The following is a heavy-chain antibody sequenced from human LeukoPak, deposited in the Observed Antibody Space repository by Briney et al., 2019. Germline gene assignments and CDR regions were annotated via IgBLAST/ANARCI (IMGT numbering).Heavy chain of an antibody. J-gene: IGHJ4*02. Sequence: SETLSLTCTVSGGSFEHYFWSWIRQPPGKALESLGYVYYTGSTDYSPSLKSRLTISADTAKNQFSLKLRSVTAADTAVYYCASHRRSHGAEYWGQGTLVTVSS. CDR3: ASHRRSHGAEY. CDR2: VYYTGST. V-gene: IGHV4-59*01. D-gene: IGHD5-18*01. CDR1: GGSFEHYF.